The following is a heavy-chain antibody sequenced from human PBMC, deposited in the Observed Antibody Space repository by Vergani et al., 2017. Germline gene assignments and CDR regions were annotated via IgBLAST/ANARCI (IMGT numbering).Heavy chain of an antibody. CDR3: ARDSSGYWGHNWFDP. J-gene: IGHJ5*02. CDR1: GGSISSYY. D-gene: IGHD3-22*01. CDR2: IYYSGST. V-gene: IGHV4-59*01. Sequence: QVQLQESGPGLVKPSETLSLTCTVSGGSISSYYWSWIRQPPGKGLEWIGYIYYSGSTNYNPSLKSRVTISVDTSKNQFSLKLSSVTAADTAVYYCARDSSGYWGHNWFDPWGQGTLVTVSS.